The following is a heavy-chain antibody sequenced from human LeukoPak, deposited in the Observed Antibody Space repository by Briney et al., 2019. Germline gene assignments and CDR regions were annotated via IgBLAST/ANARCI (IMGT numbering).Heavy chain of an antibody. CDR1: GGSIISYY. CDR2: IYSSGSS. D-gene: IGHD3-9*01. J-gene: IGHJ6*03. Sequence: SETLSLTCTVSGGSIISYYWSWIRQPAGKGLEWIGRIYSSGSSNYNPSLKSRVTMSVDTSKNQFSLKLSSVIAADTAVYYCVVAVKDRDIWTYGGPRYNFDMDVWRRGTTLTVSS. V-gene: IGHV4-4*07. CDR3: VVAVKDRDIWTYGGPRYNFDMDV.